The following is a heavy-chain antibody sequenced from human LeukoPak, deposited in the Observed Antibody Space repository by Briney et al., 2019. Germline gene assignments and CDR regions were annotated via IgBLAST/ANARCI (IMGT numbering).Heavy chain of an antibody. Sequence: GGSLRLSCAASGFTFSSYAMSWVRQAPGGGLEWVSAISGSGGSTYYADSVKGRFTISRDNSKNTLYLQMNSLRAEDTAVYYCANLISPDGDYWGQGTLVTVSS. CDR2: ISGSGGST. CDR1: GFTFSSYA. J-gene: IGHJ4*02. V-gene: IGHV3-23*01. D-gene: IGHD2/OR15-2a*01. CDR3: ANLISPDGDY.